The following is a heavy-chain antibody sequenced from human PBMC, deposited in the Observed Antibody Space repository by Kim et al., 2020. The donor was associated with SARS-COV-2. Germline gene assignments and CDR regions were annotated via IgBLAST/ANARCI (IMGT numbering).Heavy chain of an antibody. CDR1: GYTLTELS. Sequence: ASVKVSCKVSGYTLTELSMHWVRQAPGKGLEWMGGFDPEDGETIYAQKFQGRVTMTEDTSTDTAYMELSSLRSEDTAVYYCATDPFRGGHRYYFDYWGQGTLVTVSS. J-gene: IGHJ4*02. D-gene: IGHD3-16*01. CDR3: ATDPFRGGHRYYFDY. V-gene: IGHV1-24*01. CDR2: FDPEDGET.